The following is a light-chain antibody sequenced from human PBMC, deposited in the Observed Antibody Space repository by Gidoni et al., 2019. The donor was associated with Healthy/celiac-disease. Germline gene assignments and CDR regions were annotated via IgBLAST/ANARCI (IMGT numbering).Light chain of an antibody. CDR1: QDISNY. J-gene: IGKJ4*01. V-gene: IGKV1-33*01. Sequence: DLQMTQSPSSLSASVGDRVTITCQASQDISNYLNWYQQKPGKAPKLLIYDASTMETGVPSRFSGSGSGTDFTFTISSLQSEDIATYYCQQYDNLPLTFGGGTKVEIK. CDR3: QQYDNLPLT. CDR2: DAS.